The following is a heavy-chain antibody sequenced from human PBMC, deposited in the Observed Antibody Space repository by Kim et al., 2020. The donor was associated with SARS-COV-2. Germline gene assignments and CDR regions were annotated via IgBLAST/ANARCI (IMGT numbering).Heavy chain of an antibody. J-gene: IGHJ4*02. V-gene: IGHV4-34*01. CDR1: GGSFSGYY. CDR2: INHSGEM. Sequence: SETLSLTCAVYGGSFSGYYWSWIRQPPGRGLEWIGEINHSGEMFRNPSLKSRVTISADTSKNQFSLRLTSMTAADTAVYYCARRPAGFDWWGQGIPVTGS. CDR3: ARRPAGFDW.